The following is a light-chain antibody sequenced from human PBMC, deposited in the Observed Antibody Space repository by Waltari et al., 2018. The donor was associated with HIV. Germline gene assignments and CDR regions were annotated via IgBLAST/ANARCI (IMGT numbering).Light chain of an antibody. Sequence: QSVLTQPPSASGTPGQRVTISCSGSSSNIGNNPVEWYQQLPGTAPKLLIYSNKQRPSGGPDRISCSKSGTSASLAIGGLQSDDEADYYCASWEDSLHGPVFGGGTKLTVL. CDR2: SNK. CDR3: ASWEDSLHGPV. V-gene: IGLV1-44*01. CDR1: SSNIGNNP. J-gene: IGLJ2*01.